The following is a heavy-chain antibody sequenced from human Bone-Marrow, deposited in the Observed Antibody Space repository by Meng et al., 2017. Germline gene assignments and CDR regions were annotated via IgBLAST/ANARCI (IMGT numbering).Heavy chain of an antibody. V-gene: IGHV4-34*01. Sequence: SETLSLTCAVYGGSFSGYYWSWIRQPPGKGLEWIGEINHSGSTNYNPSLKSRVTMSVDTSKNQFSLKLSSVTAADTAVYYCARTPQIAAAGLSVDYWGQGTLVTVSS. CDR3: ARTPQIAAAGLSVDY. CDR1: GGSFSGYY. D-gene: IGHD6-13*01. J-gene: IGHJ4*02. CDR2: INHSGST.